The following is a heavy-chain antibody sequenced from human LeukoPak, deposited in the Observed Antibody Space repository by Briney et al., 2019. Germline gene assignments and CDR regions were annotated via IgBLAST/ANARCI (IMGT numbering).Heavy chain of an antibody. V-gene: IGHV3-30*18. CDR1: GFTFSSYG. J-gene: IGHJ4*02. CDR2: ISYDGSNK. D-gene: IGHD1-26*01. CDR3: AKDREQPKYYFDY. Sequence: GGSLRLSCAASGFTFSSYGMHWVRQAPGKGLEWVAVISYDGSNKYYADSVKGRFTTSRDNSKNTLYLQMNSLRAEDTAVYYCAKDREQPKYYFDYWGQGTLVTVSS.